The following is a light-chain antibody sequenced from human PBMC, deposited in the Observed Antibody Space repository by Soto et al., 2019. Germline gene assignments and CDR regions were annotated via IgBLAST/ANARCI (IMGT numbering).Light chain of an antibody. V-gene: IGLV2-8*01. J-gene: IGLJ1*01. Sequence: LTKPASASGSSGQSVTISCTGTSFDVGGYNYVSWYQQHPGKAPQVLMYEVSKRPSGVPDRFSGSKSGNTASLTVSGLQAEDEADYYCSAYEGSPSPYVSG. CDR3: SAYEGSPSPYV. CDR2: EVS. CDR1: SFDVGGYNY.